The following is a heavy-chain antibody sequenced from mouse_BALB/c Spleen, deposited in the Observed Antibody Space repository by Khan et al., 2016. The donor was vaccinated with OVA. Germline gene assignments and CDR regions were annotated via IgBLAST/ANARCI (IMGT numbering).Heavy chain of an antibody. CDR1: GYSFTTYY. V-gene: IGHV1S135*01. Sequence: VQLKQSGPELMKPGASVKISCKASGYSFTTYYIHWVKQSHGKSLEWIGYIDPFNDDTNYNQKFKDKATLTVDKSSSTAYMHLSSLTSEDSAVYYCARSGRSCWFAYWGQGTLVTVSA. CDR2: IDPFNDDT. D-gene: IGHD1-1*01. CDR3: ARSGRSCWFAY. J-gene: IGHJ3*01.